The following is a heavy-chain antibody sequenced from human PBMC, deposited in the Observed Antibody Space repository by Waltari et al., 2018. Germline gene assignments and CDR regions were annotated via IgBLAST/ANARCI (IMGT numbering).Heavy chain of an antibody. CDR2: IYTTGDT. V-gene: IGHV4-4*07. J-gene: IGHJ2*01. CDR3: ARCSTVTSIYWYFDL. D-gene: IGHD4-17*01. Sequence: GPEWIGRIYTTGDTKYNPSLKSRVIMSIDTSKNQFSLSLNSVTAADTAVYYCARCSTVTSIYWYFDLWGRGALVTVSS.